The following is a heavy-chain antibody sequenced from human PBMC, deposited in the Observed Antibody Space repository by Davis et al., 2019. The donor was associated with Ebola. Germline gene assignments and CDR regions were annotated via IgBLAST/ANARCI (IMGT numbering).Heavy chain of an antibody. CDR2: IYSNGKT. CDR1: GGSISSSSYY. CDR3: ARGPSYGSMVYGMDV. J-gene: IGHJ6*02. Sequence: SETLSLTCTVSGGSISSSSYYWGWIRQPPGKGLEWIGNIYSNGKTYYNPSLKSRVAISVETSKNQFSLKLSSVTAADTAMYYCARGPSYGSMVYGMDVWGQGTTVTVSS. V-gene: IGHV4-39*01. D-gene: IGHD3-10*01.